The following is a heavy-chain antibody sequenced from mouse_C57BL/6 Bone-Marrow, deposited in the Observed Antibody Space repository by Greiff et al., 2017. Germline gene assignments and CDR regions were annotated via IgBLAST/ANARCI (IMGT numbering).Heavy chain of an antibody. V-gene: IGHV2-2*01. J-gene: IGHJ4*01. CDR1: GFSLTSYG. CDR2: IWSGGST. Sequence: QVQLKESGPGLVQPSQSLSITCTVSGFSLTSYGVHWVRQSPGKGLEWLGVIWSGGSTNYNAAFISRLSISKDNSKSQVFFKMNSLQADDTAIYYCARKGNYDYDADAIDYWGQGTSVTVSS. CDR3: ARKGNYDYDADAIDY. D-gene: IGHD2-4*01.